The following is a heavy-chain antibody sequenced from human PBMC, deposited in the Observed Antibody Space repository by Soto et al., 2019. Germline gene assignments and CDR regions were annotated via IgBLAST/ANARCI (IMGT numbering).Heavy chain of an antibody. V-gene: IGHV4-39*01. J-gene: IGHJ5*02. Sequence: SETLSLTCTVSGGSISSSSYYWGWIRQPPGKGLEWIGSIYYSGSAYYNPSLKSRVTISVDTSKNQFSLKLSSVTAADTAVYYCARHFPTRSSSWYVLGWFDPWGQGTLVTVSS. CDR3: ARHFPTRSSSWYVLGWFDP. CDR2: IYYSGSA. CDR1: GGSISSSSYY. D-gene: IGHD6-13*01.